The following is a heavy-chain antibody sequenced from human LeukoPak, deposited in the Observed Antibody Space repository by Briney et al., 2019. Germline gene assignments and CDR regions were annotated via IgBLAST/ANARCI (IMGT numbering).Heavy chain of an antibody. CDR2: ISSSGSTI. CDR1: GFTFSSYE. V-gene: IGHV3-48*03. Sequence: PGGSLRLSCAASGFTFSSYEMNWVRQAPGKWLEWVSYISSSGSTIYYADSVKGRFTISRDNAKNSLYLQMNSLRAEDTAVYYCARAGEGYSSSWYYFDYWGQGTQVTVSS. J-gene: IGHJ4*02. D-gene: IGHD6-13*01. CDR3: ARAGEGYSSSWYYFDY.